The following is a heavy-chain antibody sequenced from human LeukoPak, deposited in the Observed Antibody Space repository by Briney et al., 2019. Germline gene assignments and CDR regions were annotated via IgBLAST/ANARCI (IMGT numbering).Heavy chain of an antibody. CDR2: IWSDGTNQ. J-gene: IGHJ4*02. CDR1: GFTFSHYG. V-gene: IGHV3-33*06. Sequence: PGRSLRLSCAAAGFTFSHYGMHWVRQAPGKGLEWVAVIWSDGTNQYYADSVKGRFTISRDDSGNTVYLQMNSLRPEDTGVYYCAKELAVAAAFDYWGQGTLVTVSS. CDR3: AKELAVAAAFDY. D-gene: IGHD6-19*01.